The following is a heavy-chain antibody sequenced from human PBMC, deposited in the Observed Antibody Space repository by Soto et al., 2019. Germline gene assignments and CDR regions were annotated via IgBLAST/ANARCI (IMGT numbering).Heavy chain of an antibody. D-gene: IGHD3-16*01. V-gene: IGHV3-7*05. CDR2: IKQDGSEK. CDR3: ARSWAGAYDAFDI. J-gene: IGHJ3*02. CDR1: GFTFSSYW. Sequence: GGSLRLSCAASGFTFSSYWMSWVRQAPGKGLEWVANIKQDGSEKYYVDSVKGRFTISRDNAKNSLYLQMNSLRAEDTAVYYCARSWAGAYDAFDIWGQGTMVTVSS.